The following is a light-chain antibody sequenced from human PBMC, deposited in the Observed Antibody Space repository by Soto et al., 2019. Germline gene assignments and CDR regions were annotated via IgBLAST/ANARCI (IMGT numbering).Light chain of an antibody. J-gene: IGKJ4*01. CDR3: QQSYRTPLT. V-gene: IGKV1-39*01. CDR2: AAS. Sequence: DIQMTQSPSSLSTSVGDRVTITCRASQSISSFLNWYQQKPGKAPKLLIYAASNLQSGVPSRFSGRGSGTDFTLTISSLQPEDFATYYCQQSYRTPLTFGGGTKLEIK. CDR1: QSISSF.